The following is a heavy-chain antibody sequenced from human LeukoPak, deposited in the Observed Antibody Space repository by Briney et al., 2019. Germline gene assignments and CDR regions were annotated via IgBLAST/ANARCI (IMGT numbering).Heavy chain of an antibody. V-gene: IGHV4-59*01. CDR2: IYYSGST. Sequence: PSETLSLTCTVSGGSISSYYWSWIRKPPGQGLEWMGYIYYSGSTNYNPSLKSRVTISVDTSKDQFSLKLSSVTAADTAVYYCASISYSSGWYTFDYWGQGTLVTVSS. J-gene: IGHJ4*02. CDR3: ASISYSSGWYTFDY. CDR1: GGSISSYY. D-gene: IGHD6-19*01.